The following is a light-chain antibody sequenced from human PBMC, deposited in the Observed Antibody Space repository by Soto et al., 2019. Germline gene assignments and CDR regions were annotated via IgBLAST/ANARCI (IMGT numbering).Light chain of an antibody. V-gene: IGKV3-15*01. CDR2: DTS. CDR3: QQYNTWRSIS. CDR1: QSISSK. Sequence: IVMTQSPATLSVSTGERATLSCRASQSISSKLAWYQHKPGQSPRLLIFDTSTRAAGIPARFSGSGSGTDFTLTISSLQSEDFAVYYCQQYNTWRSISFGQGTRLEIK. J-gene: IGKJ5*01.